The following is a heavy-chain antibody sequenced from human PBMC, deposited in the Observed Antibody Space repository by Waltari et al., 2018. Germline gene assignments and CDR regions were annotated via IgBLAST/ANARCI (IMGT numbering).Heavy chain of an antibody. Sequence: QLVESGGGLVQPGGSLRLSCSASGFTFSSYEMNWVRQAPGRGLEWISFISGAGSTIYYADSVKGRFTISRDNAKNTLYLQMNSLRAEDTAVYYCASYMTTVPLRAFDIWGQGTMVTVSS. CDR1: GFTFSSYE. V-gene: IGHV3-48*03. CDR2: ISGAGSTI. CDR3: ASYMTTVPLRAFDI. D-gene: IGHD4-17*01. J-gene: IGHJ3*02.